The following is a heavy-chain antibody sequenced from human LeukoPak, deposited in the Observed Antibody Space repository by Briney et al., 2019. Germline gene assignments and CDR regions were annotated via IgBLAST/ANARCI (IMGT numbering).Heavy chain of an antibody. J-gene: IGHJ4*02. CDR1: GYTLTELS. Sequence: HWASVKVSCKVSGYTLTELSMHWVRQAPGKGLEWMGGFNPEDGETIYAQKFQGRVTMTEDTSTDTAYMELSSLRSEDTAVYYCATGHRAYYYDSSGYYSPFDYWGQGTLVTVSS. CDR3: ATGHRAYYYDSSGYYSPFDY. D-gene: IGHD3-22*01. V-gene: IGHV1-24*01. CDR2: FNPEDGET.